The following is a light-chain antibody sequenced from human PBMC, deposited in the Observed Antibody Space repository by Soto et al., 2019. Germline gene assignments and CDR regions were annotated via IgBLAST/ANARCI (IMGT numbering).Light chain of an antibody. V-gene: IGKV1-39*01. J-gene: IGKJ2*01. CDR3: QQSHSTPYT. CDR2: STS. Sequence: DIQMTQSPSSLSVSIGVRVTITCRASQSLGGYLNWYRQKPGKAPELLIYSTSILQSGVPSRFSGSGSETDFTLTIRSLQSEDLATYCCQQSHSTPYTFGQGTKLEIK. CDR1: QSLGGY.